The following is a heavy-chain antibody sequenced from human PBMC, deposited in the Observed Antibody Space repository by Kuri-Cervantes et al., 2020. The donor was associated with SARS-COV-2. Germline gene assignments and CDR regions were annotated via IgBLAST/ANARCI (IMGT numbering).Heavy chain of an antibody. CDR2: IYYSGST. CDR1: GGSFSGYY. CDR3: ARESRYCTSGVCRAPIPPYSYMAV. J-gene: IGHJ6*03. D-gene: IGHD2-8*01. V-gene: IGHV4-59*01. Sequence: SETLSLTCAAYGGSFSGYYWSWIRQPPGKGLEWIGYIYYSGSTNYNPSLKSRVTISVETSKNQFSLKLGSVTATDTAVYYCARESRYCTSGVCRAPIPPYSYMAVWGKGTTVTVSS.